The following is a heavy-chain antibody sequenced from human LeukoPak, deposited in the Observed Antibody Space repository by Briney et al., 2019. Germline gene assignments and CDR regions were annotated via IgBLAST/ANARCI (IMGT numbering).Heavy chain of an antibody. CDR3: TRDFRYYYGSGSYYSDY. CDR1: GFTFGDYA. Sequence: PGGSLRLSCTASGFTFGDYAMSWVRQAPGKGLGWVGFIRSKAYGGTTEYAASVKGRFTISRDDSKSIAYLQMNSLKTEDTAVYYCTRDFRYYYGSGSYYSDYWGQGTLVTVSS. J-gene: IGHJ4*02. V-gene: IGHV3-49*04. D-gene: IGHD3-10*01. CDR2: IRSKAYGGTT.